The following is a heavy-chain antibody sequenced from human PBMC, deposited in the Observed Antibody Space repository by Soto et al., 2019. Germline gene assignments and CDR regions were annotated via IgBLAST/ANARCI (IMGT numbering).Heavy chain of an antibody. D-gene: IGHD2-15*01. CDR1: GFTFSSYA. V-gene: IGHV3-30-3*01. J-gene: IGHJ3*02. CDR3: ARDRGRGYCSGGSCYPPDAFDI. Sequence: GGSLRLSCAASGFTFSSYAMHWVRQAPGKGLEWVAVISYDGSIKYYADSVKGRFTISRDNSKNTLYLQMNSLRAEDTAVYYCARDRGRGYCSGGSCYPPDAFDIWGQGTMVTVSS. CDR2: ISYDGSIK.